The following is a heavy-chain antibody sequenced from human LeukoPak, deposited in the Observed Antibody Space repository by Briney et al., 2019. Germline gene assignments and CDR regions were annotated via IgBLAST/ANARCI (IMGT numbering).Heavy chain of an antibody. CDR2: VSWSGGST. Sequence: GGSLRLSCTASGFTFSSYAMSWVRQAPGKGLERVSTVSWSGGSTYYSDSVKGRFTISRDNSKNTLYLEMNGLREHNTSIYYCARRTNNGRSGIAFWGQGTLVTVSS. J-gene: IGHJ4*02. V-gene: IGHV3-23*01. CDR3: ARRTNNGRSGIAF. D-gene: IGHD1-26*01. CDR1: GFTFSSYA.